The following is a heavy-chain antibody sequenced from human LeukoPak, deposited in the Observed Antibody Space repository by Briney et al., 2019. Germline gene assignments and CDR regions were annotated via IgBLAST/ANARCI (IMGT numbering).Heavy chain of an antibody. CDR1: GFTLADYA. CDR2: FRGKAYRVTT. CDR3: TREAYCSSTSCSAYYNWFDP. Sequence: GGSLRLSCIPSGFTLADYAMSWVGEAPGKGMEWVGFFRGKAYRVTTEYTASVKGRFTISRDASTSIAYLQMNSLKTEDTAVYYCTREAYCSSTSCSAYYNWFDPWGQGTLVTVSS. J-gene: IGHJ5*02. V-gene: IGHV3-49*01. D-gene: IGHD2-2*01.